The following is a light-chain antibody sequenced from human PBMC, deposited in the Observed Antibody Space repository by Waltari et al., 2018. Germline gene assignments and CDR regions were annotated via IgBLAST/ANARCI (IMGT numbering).Light chain of an antibody. V-gene: IGLV2-23*02. J-gene: IGLJ1*01. Sequence: QSALTQPASVSGSPGQSSTISCTGTSSNVGGYNDVSWYQQNPGSAPKLLIYDVHKRPSGVSNRFSGSKSGNTASLTISGLQAEDEGDYYCQSYAGTSYYVFGTGTEVTVL. CDR3: QSYAGTSYYV. CDR1: SSNVGGYND. CDR2: DVH.